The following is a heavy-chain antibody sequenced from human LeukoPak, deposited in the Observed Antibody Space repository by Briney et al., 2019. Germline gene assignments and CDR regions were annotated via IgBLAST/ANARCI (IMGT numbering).Heavy chain of an antibody. CDR2: ISGSGDSK. Sequence: GGSLRLSCAAFGFTFSDYYMSWIRQAPGKGLEWLSYISGSGDSKFYADSVKGRFTISRDNAKNSLYLQINSLRAEDTAIYYCARRAYSDYFFDSWAREPWSPSPQ. D-gene: IGHD4-11*01. CDR3: ARRAYSDYFFDS. CDR1: GFTFSDYY. V-gene: IGHV3-11*01. J-gene: IGHJ4*02.